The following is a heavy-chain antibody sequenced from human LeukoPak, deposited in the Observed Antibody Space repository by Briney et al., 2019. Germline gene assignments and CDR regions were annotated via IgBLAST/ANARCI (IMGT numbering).Heavy chain of an antibody. CDR1: GFTFSSYW. V-gene: IGHV3-15*01. Sequence: GGSLRLSCAASGFTFSSYWMHWVRQTPGKGLEWVGRVKTKADGGTTDYAAPVKGRFTMSRDDSKNTLYLQMNSLKTEDTAVYYCTARTPRNDDYWGQGTLVTVSS. J-gene: IGHJ4*02. CDR2: VKTKADGGTT. CDR3: TARTPRNDDY. D-gene: IGHD1-1*01.